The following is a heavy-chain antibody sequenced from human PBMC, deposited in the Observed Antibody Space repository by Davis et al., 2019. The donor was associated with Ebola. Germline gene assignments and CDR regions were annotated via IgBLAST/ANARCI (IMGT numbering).Heavy chain of an antibody. V-gene: IGHV4-59*02. J-gene: IGHJ4*02. CDR1: GGSVGSDY. Sequence: GSLRLSCSVSGGSVGSDYWRWIRQSPGKGLEWIAFISNGGRTIYNPSLRGRVTISIDTSKNQFSLEVRSVTAADTAFYYCVRGSDADKTGYWGQGTLVTVSS. D-gene: IGHD1-26*01. CDR2: ISNGGRT. CDR3: VRGSDADKTGY.